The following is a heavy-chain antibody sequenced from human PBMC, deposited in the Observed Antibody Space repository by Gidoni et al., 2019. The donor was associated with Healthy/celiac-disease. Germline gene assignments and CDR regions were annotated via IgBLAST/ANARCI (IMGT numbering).Heavy chain of an antibody. CDR2: ISGSGGST. CDR1: AFPFSSYA. CDR3: AKSTTRVYYCDY. J-gene: IGHJ4*02. D-gene: IGHD1-26*01. Sequence: EVQLLESWGGFVQPGGSLRLSCSASAFPFSSYAMSWVRQAPGKGLEWVSAISGSGGSTYYADSVKGRFTISRDNSKNKLYLQMNILRAEDTAVYYCAKSTTRVYYCDYWGQGTLVTVSS. V-gene: IGHV3-23*01.